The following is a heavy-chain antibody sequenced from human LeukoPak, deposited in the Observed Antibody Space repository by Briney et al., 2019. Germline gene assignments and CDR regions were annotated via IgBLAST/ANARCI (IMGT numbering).Heavy chain of an antibody. J-gene: IGHJ4*02. CDR2: IYFTGNT. V-gene: IGHV4-59*01. D-gene: IGHD3-10*01. CDR1: GGSICSYF. CDR3: ARSYNYGSGNYSRFGY. Sequence: SETLSLTCTVSGGSICSYFWSWIRQPPGKGLEWIGYIYFTGNTNYNYNPSLRSRVTLSVDTSKNHFSLTVSSLTAADTAVYYCARSYNYGSGNYSRFGYWGQGTLVTVSS.